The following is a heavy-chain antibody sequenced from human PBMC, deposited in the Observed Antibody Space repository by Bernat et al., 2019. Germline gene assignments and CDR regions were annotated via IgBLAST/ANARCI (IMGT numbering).Heavy chain of an antibody. CDR2: ISSSGSTI. V-gene: IGHV3-48*03. J-gene: IGHJ4*01. CDR3: ARDQAGGLDY. Sequence: EVQLVESGGGLVQPGGSLRHSCAASGFTFSSNDMNWVRQAAGKGVEWVSYISSSGSTIYYAPSGKGRFTISGDNPNNSLYLKRNSLRAEDTAVYYCARDQAGGLDYWGQGTLVTVSS. CDR1: GFTFSSND. D-gene: IGHD6-25*01.